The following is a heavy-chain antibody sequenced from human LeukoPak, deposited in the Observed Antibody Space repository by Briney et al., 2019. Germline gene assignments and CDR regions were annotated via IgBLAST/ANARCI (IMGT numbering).Heavy chain of an antibody. D-gene: IGHD2-15*01. J-gene: IGHJ4*02. CDR3: AKDYCTGGSCYLDY. V-gene: IGHV3-33*06. Sequence: PGRSLRLSCAASGFTFSSYGMHWVRQAPGKGLEWVALIWFDGSNKYYADSVKGRFTISRDNSKNTLYLQMNSLRVEDTAVYYCAKDYCTGGSCYLDYWGQGTLVTVSS. CDR2: IWFDGSNK. CDR1: GFTFSSYG.